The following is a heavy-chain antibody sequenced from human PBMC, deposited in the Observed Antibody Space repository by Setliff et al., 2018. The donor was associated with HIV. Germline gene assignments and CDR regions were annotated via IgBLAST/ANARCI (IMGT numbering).Heavy chain of an antibody. D-gene: IGHD1-1*01. J-gene: IGHJ3*02. V-gene: IGHV1-2*02. CDR1: GYTFIDNY. CDR3: ARDWKHVFDI. Sequence: ASVKVSCKTSGYTFIDNYIHWVRQAPGQGLEWMAWSNAYTGDTNYAQKFQGSVTVTRDTSISTAYMELSRLRSEDTAVYYCARDWKHVFDIWGQGTMVTVSS. CDR2: SNAYTGDT.